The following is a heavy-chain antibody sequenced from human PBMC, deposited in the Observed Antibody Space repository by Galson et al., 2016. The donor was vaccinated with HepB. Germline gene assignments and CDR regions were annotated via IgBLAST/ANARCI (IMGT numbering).Heavy chain of an antibody. V-gene: IGHV3-15*07. CDR1: GFPFTKAW. CDR2: IKSRTDGGTT. J-gene: IGHJ4*02. Sequence: SLRLSCAASGFPFTKAWMNWVRQAPGKGLEWVGQIKSRTDGGTTEYGAPVNDRFTISRDDSENTVYLQMNNLKTDDTAVYYCTTKGGISWPPYWGQGTLVIVSS. CDR3: TTKGGISWPPY. D-gene: IGHD6-13*01.